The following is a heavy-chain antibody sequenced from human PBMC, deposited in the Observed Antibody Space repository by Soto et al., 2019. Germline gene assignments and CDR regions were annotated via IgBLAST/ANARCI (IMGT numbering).Heavy chain of an antibody. D-gene: IGHD3-9*01. CDR2: INPNSGGT. V-gene: IGHV1-2*04. Sequence: ASVKVSCKASGYTFTGYYMHWVRQAPGQGLEWMGWINPNSGGTNYAQKFQGWVTMTRDTSISTAYMELSRLRSDDTAVYYCARVFLIFTAIWGGEFDSWGQGTLVTVS. CDR1: GYTFTGYY. J-gene: IGHJ4*02. CDR3: ARVFLIFTAIWGGEFDS.